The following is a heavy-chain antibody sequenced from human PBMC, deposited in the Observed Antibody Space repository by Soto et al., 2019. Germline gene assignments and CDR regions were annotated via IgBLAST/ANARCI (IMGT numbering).Heavy chain of an antibody. J-gene: IGHJ6*02. CDR1: GGTFSNYA. CDR3: ARVEAVAGLYNYHGLDV. CDR2: IVPIFGTT. Sequence: QVQLVQSGAEVKKPGSSVKVSCKVSGGTFSNYAIDWVRLAPGHGLEWMGGIVPIFGTTYYKQKFQGRATIIADDSTTTAYLEMSSLRSEDTAIYYCARVEAVAGLYNYHGLDVWGQGTAVTVSS. V-gene: IGHV1-69*12. D-gene: IGHD6-19*01.